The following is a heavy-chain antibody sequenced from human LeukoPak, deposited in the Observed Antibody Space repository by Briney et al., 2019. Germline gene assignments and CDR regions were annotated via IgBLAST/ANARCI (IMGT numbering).Heavy chain of an antibody. J-gene: IGHJ4*02. Sequence: SETLSLTCTVSGGSISSYYWSWIRQPPGKGLDWIGYIYYSGSTNYNPSLKSRVTISVDTSKNQFSLKLSSVTAADTAVYYCARGGGLYSYGYFGYFDYWGQGTLVTVSS. D-gene: IGHD5-18*01. CDR3: ARGGGLYSYGYFGYFDY. V-gene: IGHV4-59*12. CDR1: GGSISSYY. CDR2: IYYSGST.